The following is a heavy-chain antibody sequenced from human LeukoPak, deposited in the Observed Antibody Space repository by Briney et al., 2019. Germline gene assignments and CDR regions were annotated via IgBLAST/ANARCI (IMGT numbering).Heavy chain of an antibody. CDR2: ISGSSSIT. V-gene: IGHV3-48*02. CDR3: AKVIRGGYGMDV. Sequence: PGGSLRLSCAASGFTFSSFGMNCVRQAPGKGLEWVSYISGSSSITYYADSVKGRFTISRDNAKNSLSLQLNSLRDEDTAVYFCAKVIRGGYGMDVWGQGTTVTVSS. D-gene: IGHD3-10*01. J-gene: IGHJ6*02. CDR1: GFTFSSFG.